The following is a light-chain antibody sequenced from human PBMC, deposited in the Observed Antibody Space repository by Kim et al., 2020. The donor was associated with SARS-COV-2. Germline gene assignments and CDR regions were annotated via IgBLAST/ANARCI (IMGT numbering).Light chain of an antibody. Sequence: EIVMTQSPATLSVSPGERTTLSCRASQSVSSNLAWYQQKPGQAPRLLIYGASTRATGIPARFSGSGSGTEFTLTISSLQSEDFALYYCQQNNNWPLTFGGGTKVDIK. CDR2: GAS. CDR3: QQNNNWPLT. J-gene: IGKJ4*01. V-gene: IGKV3-15*01. CDR1: QSVSSN.